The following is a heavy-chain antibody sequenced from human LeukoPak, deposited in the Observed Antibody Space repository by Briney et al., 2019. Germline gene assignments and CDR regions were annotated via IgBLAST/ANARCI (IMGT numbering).Heavy chain of an antibody. CDR3: ARGVATSLDY. CDR1: SGSISSTSYY. J-gene: IGHJ4*02. D-gene: IGHD5-24*01. V-gene: IGHV4-39*07. CDR2: IYYSGST. Sequence: SETLSLTCTVSSGSISSTSYYWGWIRQPPGKGLEWIGSIYYSGSTYYNPSLKSRVTISVDTSKNQFSLKLSSVTAADTAVYYCARGVATSLDYWGQGTLVTVSS.